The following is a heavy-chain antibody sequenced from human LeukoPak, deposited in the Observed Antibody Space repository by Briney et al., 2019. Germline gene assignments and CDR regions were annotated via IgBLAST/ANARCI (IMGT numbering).Heavy chain of an antibody. Sequence: GGSLRLSCSAPGFTFSSYGMNWVRQAPGKGLEWVANINQGGSEKYYVDSVKGRFTISRDNAKNSLYLKMNSLRAEDTAVYYCLRENHDSGWSFDYWGQGTLVTVSS. J-gene: IGHJ4*02. V-gene: IGHV3-7*01. CDR1: GFTFSSYG. CDR3: LRENHDSGWSFDY. CDR2: INQGGSEK. D-gene: IGHD3-22*01.